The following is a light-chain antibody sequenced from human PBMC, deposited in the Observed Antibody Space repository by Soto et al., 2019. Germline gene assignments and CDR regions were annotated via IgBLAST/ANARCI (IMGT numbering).Light chain of an antibody. V-gene: IGKV3-20*01. CDR1: QSVSSSY. CDR3: QQYGSSPLAT. J-gene: IGKJ3*01. CDR2: GAA. Sequence: EIVWTQSPGTLSFSPGERATLSCTASQSVSSSYLAWYQQKPDQAPRLLLYGAASRATGIPARFSGSGSGTDFTLTISRLEPEDFAVYYCQQYGSSPLATFGPGTKVDIK.